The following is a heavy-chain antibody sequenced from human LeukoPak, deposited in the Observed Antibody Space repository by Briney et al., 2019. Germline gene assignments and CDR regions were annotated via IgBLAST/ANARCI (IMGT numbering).Heavy chain of an antibody. J-gene: IGHJ6*02. CDR3: ARDVEGYGDYVHYYYGMDV. D-gene: IGHD4-17*01. CDR1: GFTFSSYA. V-gene: IGHV3-23*01. Sequence: GGSLRLSCAASGFTFSSYAMSWVRQAPGKGLEWVSAISGSGGSTYYADSVKGRFTISRDNSKNTLYLQMNSLRAEDTAVYYCARDVEGYGDYVHYYYGMDVWGQGTTVTVSS. CDR2: ISGSGGST.